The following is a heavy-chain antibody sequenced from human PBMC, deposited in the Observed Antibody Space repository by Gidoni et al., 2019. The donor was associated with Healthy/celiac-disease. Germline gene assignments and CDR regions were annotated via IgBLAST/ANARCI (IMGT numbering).Heavy chain of an antibody. V-gene: IGHV4-34*01. CDR3: ARRARGYCSSTSCFYFDY. J-gene: IGHJ4*02. CDR1: GGSFSGYY. D-gene: IGHD2-2*01. Sequence: QVQLPQWGAVLLTPSETLSLTCAVYGGSFSGYYWSWIRQPPGKGLEWIGEINHSGSTNYHPSLKSRVTISVDTSKNQFSLKLSSVTAADTAVYYCARRARGYCSSTSCFYFDYWGQGTLVTVSS. CDR2: INHSGST.